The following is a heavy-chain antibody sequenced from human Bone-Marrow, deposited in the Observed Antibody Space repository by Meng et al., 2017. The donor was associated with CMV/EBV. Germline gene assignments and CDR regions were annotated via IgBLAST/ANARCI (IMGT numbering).Heavy chain of an antibody. V-gene: IGHV4-39*01. Sequence: SETLSLTCTVSGGSISSSSYYWGWIRQPPGKGLEWIGSIYYSGSTYYNPSLKSRVTISVDTSKNQFSLKLSSVTAADTAVYYCARQRVAHFSTPYYYYYGMYVWGQGTTVTVSS. CDR1: GGSISSSSYY. CDR3: ARQRVAHFSTPYYYYYGMYV. J-gene: IGHJ6*02. D-gene: IGHD2-15*01. CDR2: IYYSGST.